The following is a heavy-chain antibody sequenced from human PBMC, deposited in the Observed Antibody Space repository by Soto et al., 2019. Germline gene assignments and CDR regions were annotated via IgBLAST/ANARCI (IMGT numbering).Heavy chain of an antibody. J-gene: IGHJ5*02. CDR2: IYPGDSDT. V-gene: IGHV5-51*01. CDR3: ARLPRRRAAAGSNNWFDP. D-gene: IGHD6-13*01. Sequence: GESLKISCKGSGYSFTSYWIGWVRQMPGKGLEWMGIIYPGDSDTRYSPSFQGQVTISADKSISTAYLQWSSLKASDTAMYYCARLPRRRAAAGSNNWFDPWGQGTLVTVSS. CDR1: GYSFTSYW.